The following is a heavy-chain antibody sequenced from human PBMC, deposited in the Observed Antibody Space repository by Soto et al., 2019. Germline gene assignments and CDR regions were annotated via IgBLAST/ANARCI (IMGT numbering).Heavy chain of an antibody. V-gene: IGHV4-59*01. D-gene: IGHD6-13*01. Sequence: SETLSLTCTVAGGSISSYDWSWIQQPPGKGLEWIGYIYYSGSTNYNPSLKSRVTISVDTSKNQLSLKLSSVTAADTAVYYCARDPVAAAGTSTWSWFDPWGQGTLVTVSS. J-gene: IGHJ5*02. CDR3: ARDPVAAAGTSTWSWFDP. CDR2: IYYSGST. CDR1: GGSISSYD.